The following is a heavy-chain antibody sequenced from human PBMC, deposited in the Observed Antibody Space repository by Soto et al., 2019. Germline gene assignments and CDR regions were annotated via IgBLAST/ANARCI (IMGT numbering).Heavy chain of an antibody. J-gene: IGHJ6*02. D-gene: IGHD1-26*01. CDR3: ARAATSLGGLYYYYGMDV. CDR2: IYHSGST. CDR1: GGSISSGGYS. Sequence: PSETLSLTCAVSGGSISSGGYSWSWIRQPPGKGLEWIGYIYHSGSTYYNPSLKSRVTISLDRSKNQFSLKLSSVTAADTAVYYCARAATSLGGLYYYYGMDVWGQGTTVTVSS. V-gene: IGHV4-30-2*01.